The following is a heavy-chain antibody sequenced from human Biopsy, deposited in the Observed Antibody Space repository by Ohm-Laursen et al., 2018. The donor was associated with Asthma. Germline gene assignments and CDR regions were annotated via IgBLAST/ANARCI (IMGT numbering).Heavy chain of an antibody. CDR3: AREKAYSDILTAYYNGWYFDL. Sequence: SLRLSCSAVGFPFSDYYMSWIRQAPGKGLEWVSYISSSGTTIFNADSVKGRFTISRDNAKNSLYLQMNSLRAEDTAVYYCAREKAYSDILTAYYNGWYFDLWGRGTLVTVSS. CDR1: GFPFSDYY. D-gene: IGHD3-9*01. CDR2: ISSSGTTI. J-gene: IGHJ2*01. V-gene: IGHV3-11*01.